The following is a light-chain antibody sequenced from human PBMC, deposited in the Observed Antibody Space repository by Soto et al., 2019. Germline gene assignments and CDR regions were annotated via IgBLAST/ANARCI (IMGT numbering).Light chain of an antibody. J-gene: IGKJ1*01. CDR2: FAS. CDR3: QQSYTSPPWT. CDR1: QSISGY. V-gene: IGKV1-39*01. Sequence: DIPMTQSPSSLSASVGDRVTITCRASQSISGYLNWYQQKPGKAPKLLIYFASSLQSGVPPRFSGSGSGRDFTLTISSLRPEDIATYFCQQSYTSPPWTFGQGTKVEVK.